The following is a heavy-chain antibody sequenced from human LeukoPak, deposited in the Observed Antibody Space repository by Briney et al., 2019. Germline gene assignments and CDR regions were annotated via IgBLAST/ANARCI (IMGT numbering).Heavy chain of an antibody. V-gene: IGHV3-20*04. J-gene: IGHJ4*02. CDR1: GFTFDDYG. CDR3: ARASSSSHRDYFDY. D-gene: IGHD2-2*01. Sequence: GGSLRLSCAASGFTFDDYGTSWVRQAPGKGLEWVSGINWNGGSTGYADSVKGRFTISRDNAKNSLYLQMNSLRAEDTALYYCARASSSSHRDYFDYWGQGTLVTVSS. CDR2: INWNGGST.